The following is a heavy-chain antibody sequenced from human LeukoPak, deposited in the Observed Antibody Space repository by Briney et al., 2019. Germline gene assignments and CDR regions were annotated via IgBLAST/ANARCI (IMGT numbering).Heavy chain of an antibody. Sequence: SETLSLTCTVSGGSISSSSYYWGWIRQPPGKGLEWIGSIYYSGSTYYNPSLKSRVTISVDTSKNQFSLKLSSVTAADTAVYYCARDPPNPGALDIWGQGTMVTVSS. CDR1: GGSISSSSYY. CDR3: ARDPPNPGALDI. J-gene: IGHJ3*02. D-gene: IGHD1-14*01. V-gene: IGHV4-39*07. CDR2: IYYSGST.